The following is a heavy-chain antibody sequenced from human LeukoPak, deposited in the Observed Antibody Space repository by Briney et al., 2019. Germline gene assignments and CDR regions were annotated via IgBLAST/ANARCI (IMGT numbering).Heavy chain of an antibody. D-gene: IGHD6-13*01. CDR1: GGSISSSSYY. Sequence: PSETLSLTCTVSGGSISSSSYYWGWIRQPPGKGLEWIGSIYYSGSTYYNPSLKSRVTISVDTSKNQFSLKLSSVTAADTAVYYCARDPARRIAAAGTFDYWGQGTLVTVSS. J-gene: IGHJ4*02. CDR2: IYYSGST. CDR3: ARDPARRIAAAGTFDY. V-gene: IGHV4-39*07.